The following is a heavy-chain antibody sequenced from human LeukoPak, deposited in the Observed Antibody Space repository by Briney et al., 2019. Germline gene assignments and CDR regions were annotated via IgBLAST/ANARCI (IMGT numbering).Heavy chain of an antibody. J-gene: IGHJ4*02. V-gene: IGHV3-7*03. CDR2: IRQDGSEK. CDR1: GFTFSSYW. Sequence: GGSLRLSCAASGFTFSSYWMSWVRQAPGKGLEWVANIRQDGSEKYYVDSVKGRFTISRDNAKKSLHLQMNSLRAEDTALYYCAKSGTYSSSSGYIDSWGQGTLVTVSS. D-gene: IGHD6-6*01. CDR3: AKSGTYSSSSGYIDS.